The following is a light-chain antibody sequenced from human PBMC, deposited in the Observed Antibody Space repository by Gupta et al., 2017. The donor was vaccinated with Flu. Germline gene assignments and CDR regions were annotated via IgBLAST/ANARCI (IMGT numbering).Light chain of an antibody. CDR2: GAS. Sequence: EIVLTQPPGTLSLSPGERATLSCRASQSVSSSYLAWYQQKPGQAPRLLIYGASSRATGIPDRFSGSGSGTDFTLTISRREPEDFAVYYCQQYGSSPLYSFGQGTKLEIK. V-gene: IGKV3-20*01. CDR3: QQYGSSPLYS. CDR1: QSVSSSY. J-gene: IGKJ2*03.